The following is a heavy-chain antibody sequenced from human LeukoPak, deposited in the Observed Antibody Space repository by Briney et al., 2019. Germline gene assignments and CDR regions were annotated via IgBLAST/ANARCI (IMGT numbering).Heavy chain of an antibody. J-gene: IGHJ4*02. CDR3: ARVWDGSGSYYFDY. D-gene: IGHD3-10*01. Sequence: PSQTLSLTCTVSGGCISSGDYYWSWIRQPPGKGLEWIGYIYYSGSTYYNPSLKSRVTISVDTSKNQFSLKLSSVTAADTAAYYCARVWDGSGSYYFDYWGQGTLVTVSS. CDR2: IYYSGST. V-gene: IGHV4-30-4*01. CDR1: GGCISSGDYY.